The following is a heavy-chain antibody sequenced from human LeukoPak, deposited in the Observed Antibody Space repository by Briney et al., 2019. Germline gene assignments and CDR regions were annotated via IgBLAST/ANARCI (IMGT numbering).Heavy chain of an antibody. CDR1: GFTFSSYG. V-gene: IGHV3-30*02. CDR2: IQYDGSNK. J-gene: IGHJ4*02. Sequence: PGGSLRLSCAASGFTFSSYGMHWVRQAPGKGLEWVAFIQYDGSNKYYADSVKGRFTVSRDNAKNSLFLQMNSLRAEDTAVYHCTQSKYYWGQGTLVTVSS. CDR3: TQSKYY. D-gene: IGHD4-11*01.